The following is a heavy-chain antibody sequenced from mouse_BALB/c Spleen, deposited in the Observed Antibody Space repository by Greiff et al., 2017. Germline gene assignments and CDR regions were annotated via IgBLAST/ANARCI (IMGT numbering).Heavy chain of an antibody. D-gene: IGHD2-1*01. Sequence: EVMLVESGGGLVKPGGSLKLSCAASGFTFSDYYMYWVRQTPEKRLEWVATISDGGSYTYYPDSVKGRFTISRDNAKNNLYLQMSSLKSEDTAMYYCARIYGNYVGDYWGQGTSGTVSS. CDR2: ISDGGSYT. J-gene: IGHJ4*01. CDR1: GFTFSDYY. V-gene: IGHV5-4*02. CDR3: ARIYGNYVGDY.